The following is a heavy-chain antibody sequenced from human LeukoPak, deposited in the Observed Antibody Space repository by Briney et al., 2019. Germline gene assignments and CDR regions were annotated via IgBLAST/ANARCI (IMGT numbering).Heavy chain of an antibody. CDR1: GGSFGGYY. Sequence: SETLSLTCAVDGGSFGGYYWTWIRQPPGKGLEWIGEINHSGSTNYNPSLKSRVTISVDTSKNQFSLKLSSVTAADTAVYYCARRAAAVALDYWGQGTLVTVSS. D-gene: IGHD6-13*01. CDR2: INHSGST. J-gene: IGHJ4*02. V-gene: IGHV4-34*01. CDR3: ARRAAAVALDY.